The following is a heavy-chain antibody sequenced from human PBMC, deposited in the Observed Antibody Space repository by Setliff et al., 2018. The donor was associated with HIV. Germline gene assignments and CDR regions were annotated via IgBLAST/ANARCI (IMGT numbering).Heavy chain of an antibody. J-gene: IGHJ4*02. D-gene: IGHD1-26*01. V-gene: IGHV1-2*02. CDR3: ALASIVSTARWNH. CDR1: GYTFSGYY. Sequence: GASVKVSCKASGYTFSGYYLHWVRRAPGQGLEWMGWINPNSGATNYAQSFQGRVTMTRDTSISTAYMDLSSLTSDDTAVYYCALASIVSTARWNHWGRGTTVTAPQ. CDR2: INPNSGAT.